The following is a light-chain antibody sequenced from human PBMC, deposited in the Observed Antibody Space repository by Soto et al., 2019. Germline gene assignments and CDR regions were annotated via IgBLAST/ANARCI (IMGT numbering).Light chain of an antibody. CDR2: EGT. Sequence: QSVLTQPASVSGSPGQSITISCTGTNNLVSWYQQHPGKAPKVVLYEGTKRPSGVSNRFSGSNSGSTASLTISGLQAEDEAHYFCVSYAGGTYVFGTGTKVTVL. CDR1: NNL. V-gene: IGLV2-23*01. CDR3: VSYAGGTYV. J-gene: IGLJ1*01.